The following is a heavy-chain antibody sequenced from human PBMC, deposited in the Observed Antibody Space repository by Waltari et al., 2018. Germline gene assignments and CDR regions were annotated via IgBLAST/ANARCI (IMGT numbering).Heavy chain of an antibody. Sequence: QLQLQESGPGLVKPSETLSLTCTVSGGSISSSSYYWGWIRQPPGKGLEWIGRFYYSGSTYYNPSLKRRVTISVDTSKNQFSLKLSSVTAADTAVYYCARRMTTVTTFDYWGQGTLVTVSS. D-gene: IGHD4-17*01. V-gene: IGHV4-39*01. J-gene: IGHJ4*02. CDR1: GGSISSSSYY. CDR2: FYYSGST. CDR3: ARRMTTVTTFDY.